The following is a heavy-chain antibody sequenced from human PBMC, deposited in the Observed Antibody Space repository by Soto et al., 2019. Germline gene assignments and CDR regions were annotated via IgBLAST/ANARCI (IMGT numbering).Heavy chain of an antibody. Sequence: PAGSLRLSCAASGFTFSSYAMSWVRQAPGKGLEWVSAISGSGGSTYYADSVRGRFTISRDNSKNTLYLQMNSLRAEDTAVYYCAKVGYYDILTGYYKAFDYWGQGTLVTVSS. CDR2: ISGSGGST. J-gene: IGHJ4*02. CDR1: GFTFSSYA. CDR3: AKVGYYDILTGYYKAFDY. D-gene: IGHD3-9*01. V-gene: IGHV3-23*01.